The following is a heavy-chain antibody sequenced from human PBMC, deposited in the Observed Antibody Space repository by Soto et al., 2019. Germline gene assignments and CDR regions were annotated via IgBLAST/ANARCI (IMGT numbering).Heavy chain of an antibody. Sequence: EVQLLESGGGLVQPGGSLRLSCAASGFTFSSYAMSWVRQAPGKGLEWVSAISGSGGSTYYADSVKGRFTISRDNSKNTLYLQMNSLRAEDTAVYYRAKYAPYCSGGSCYHPLFDYWGQGTLVTVSS. V-gene: IGHV3-23*01. CDR3: AKYAPYCSGGSCYHPLFDY. J-gene: IGHJ4*02. D-gene: IGHD2-15*01. CDR2: ISGSGGST. CDR1: GFTFSSYA.